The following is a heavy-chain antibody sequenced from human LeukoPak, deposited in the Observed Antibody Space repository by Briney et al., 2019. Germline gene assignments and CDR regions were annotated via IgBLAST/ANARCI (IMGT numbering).Heavy chain of an antibody. CDR2: IYSCGST. V-gene: IGHV3-66*01. CDR1: GFTVSSNY. CDR3: ARDPGGSCYSRGFGQYFDL. J-gene: IGHJ2*01. D-gene: IGHD2-15*01. Sequence: GGSLRLSCAAPGFTVSSNYMSWVRQAPGKGLEWVSVIYSCGSTYYADSVKGRFTISRDNSKNTLYLQMNSLRAEDTAVYYCARDPGGSCYSRGFGQYFDLWGRGTLVTVSS.